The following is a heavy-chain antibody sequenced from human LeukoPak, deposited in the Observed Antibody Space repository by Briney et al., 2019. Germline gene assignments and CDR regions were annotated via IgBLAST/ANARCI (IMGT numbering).Heavy chain of an antibody. CDR1: GFTFSSYW. Sequence: HPGGSLRLSCAASGFTFSSYWMSWVRQAPGKGLEWVANIKQDGSEKYYVDSVKGRFTISRDDAKNSLHLQMNSLRAEDTAVYYCARESTEERPGCWGQGTLVTVSS. V-gene: IGHV3-7*01. J-gene: IGHJ4*02. CDR2: IKQDGSEK. CDR3: ARESTEERPGC. D-gene: IGHD1-1*01.